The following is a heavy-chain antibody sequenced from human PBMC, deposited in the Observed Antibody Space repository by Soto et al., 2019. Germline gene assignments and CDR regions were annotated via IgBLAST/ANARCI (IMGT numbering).Heavy chain of an antibody. CDR3: ALLYYSDSSGYHLWHDY. D-gene: IGHD3-22*01. Sequence: QVHLVQSGAEVKKPGASVKVSCRPSGYPFTSYYLHWVRQAPGQGLEWMGTFNPSGGNTNYAQKFQGRASMTRDASTSTVYMDLGSVRSEDTAVYYCALLYYSDSSGYHLWHDYWGQGTLVTVSS. CDR2: FNPSGGNT. J-gene: IGHJ4*02. CDR1: GYPFTSYY. V-gene: IGHV1-46*01.